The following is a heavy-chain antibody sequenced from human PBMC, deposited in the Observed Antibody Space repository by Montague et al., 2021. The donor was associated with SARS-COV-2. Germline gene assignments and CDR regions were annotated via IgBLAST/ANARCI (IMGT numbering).Heavy chain of an antibody. J-gene: IGHJ4*02. CDR2: IYYSGST. V-gene: IGHV4-59*08. CDR3: ARQSFNTIFGVVIIPAYFDY. CDR1: GASISSNY. Sequence: SETLSLTCTVSGASISSNYWSWIRQPPGKGLEWIGYIYYSGSTNYNPSLKSRVTISVDTSKNQFSLKLSSVTAADTAVYYCARQSFNTIFGVVIIPAYFDYWGQGTLVTVSS. D-gene: IGHD3-3*01.